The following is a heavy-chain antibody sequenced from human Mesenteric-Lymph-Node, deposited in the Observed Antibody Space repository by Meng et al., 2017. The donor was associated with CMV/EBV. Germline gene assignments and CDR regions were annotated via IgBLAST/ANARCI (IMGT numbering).Heavy chain of an antibody. Sequence: SETLSLTCTVSGGSISSTTYYWGWIRQPPGKGLEWIWDIYYSGTTYYNPSLKSRLTISLDTSKNHFSLRLSSVTAADTALYYCARSSTSGFDPWGQGTLVTVSS. D-gene: IGHD2-2*01. V-gene: IGHV4-39*07. CDR2: IYYSGTT. CDR3: ARSSTSGFDP. J-gene: IGHJ5*02. CDR1: GGSISSTTYY.